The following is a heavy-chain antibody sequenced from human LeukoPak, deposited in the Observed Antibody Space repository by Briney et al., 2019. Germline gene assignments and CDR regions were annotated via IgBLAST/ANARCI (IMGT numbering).Heavy chain of an antibody. J-gene: IGHJ3*02. V-gene: IGHV1-2*02. CDR1: GYTLTAYY. CDR2: INPKSGGT. Sequence: ASVKVSCKASGYTLTAYYMHWVRQAPGQGLEWMGWINPKSGGTNYAQKFQGRVTMTRDTSISTAYMDMSSLRSDDTAVYYCARIISPGIAAITTGNDAFDIWGQGTMVTVSS. D-gene: IGHD6-13*01. CDR3: ARIISPGIAAITTGNDAFDI.